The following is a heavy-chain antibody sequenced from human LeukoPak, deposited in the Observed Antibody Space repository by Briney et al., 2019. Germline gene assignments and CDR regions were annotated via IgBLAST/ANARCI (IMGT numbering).Heavy chain of an antibody. J-gene: IGHJ5*02. CDR1: GFTFSSYA. CDR3: ASLVPAMNH. V-gene: IGHV3-30-3*01. D-gene: IGHD2-2*01. Sequence: PGGSLRLSCAASGFTFSSYAMHWVRQAPGKGLEWVAVISYDGSNKYYADSVKGRFTISRDNSKNTLYLQMNSPRAEDTAVYYCASLVPAMNHWGQGTLVTVSS. CDR2: ISYDGSNK.